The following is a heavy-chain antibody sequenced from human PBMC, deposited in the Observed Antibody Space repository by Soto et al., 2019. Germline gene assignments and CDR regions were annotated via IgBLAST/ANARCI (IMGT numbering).Heavy chain of an antibody. CDR1: GFTFSSYW. D-gene: IGHD4-17*01. CDR2: INSDGSST. CDR3: ARPLTTVTTYVDY. Sequence: EVQLVESGGGLVQPGGSLRLSCEASGFTFSSYWMHWVRQAPGKGLVWVSRINSDGSSTSYADSVKGRFTTSSDNAKNTLYLQMNSLRVEDTAVYYCARPLTTVTTYVDYWGQGTLVTVSS. V-gene: IGHV3-74*01. J-gene: IGHJ4*02.